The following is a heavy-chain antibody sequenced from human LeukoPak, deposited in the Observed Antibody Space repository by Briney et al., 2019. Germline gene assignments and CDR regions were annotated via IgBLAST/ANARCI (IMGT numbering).Heavy chain of an antibody. Sequence: GGSLRLSCAASGFTFDDYAMHWVRQAPGKGLEWVSGISWNSGSIGYADSVKGRFTISRDNAKNSLYLQVNSLRAEDTALYYCAKDKTAFDAFDIWGQGTMVTVSS. J-gene: IGHJ3*02. CDR3: AKDKTAFDAFDI. V-gene: IGHV3-9*01. CDR2: ISWNSGSI. D-gene: IGHD5-18*01. CDR1: GFTFDDYA.